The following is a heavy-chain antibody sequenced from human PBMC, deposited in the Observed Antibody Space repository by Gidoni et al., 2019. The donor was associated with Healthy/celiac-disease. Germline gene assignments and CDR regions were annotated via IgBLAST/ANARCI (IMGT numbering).Heavy chain of an antibody. CDR3: ARATFDYGGTFDY. V-gene: IGHV3-21*01. Sequence: EVQLVESGGGLVKPGGSLILSCAPSGFTFSSYSMNWVRQAPGKGLEWVSSISSSGSTIYYADSVKGRFTISRDNAKNSLYLQMNSLRAEDTAVYYCARATFDYGGTFDYWGQGTLVTVSS. CDR1: GFTFSSYS. D-gene: IGHD4-17*01. CDR2: ISSSGSTI. J-gene: IGHJ4*02.